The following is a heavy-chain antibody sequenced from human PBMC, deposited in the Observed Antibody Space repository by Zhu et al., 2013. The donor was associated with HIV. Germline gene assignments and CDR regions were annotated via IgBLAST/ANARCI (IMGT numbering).Heavy chain of an antibody. Sequence: QVQLVQSGAEVKKPGSSVKVSCKASGGTFSSYAISWVRQAPGQGLEWMGGIIPIFGTANYAQKFQGRVTITADESTSTAYMELSSLRSEDTAVYYCARADPSTQIPYYYYGMDVWGQGTTVTVSS. J-gene: IGHJ6*02. V-gene: IGHV1-69*01. CDR3: ARADPSTQIPYYYYGMDV. CDR2: IIPIFGTA. CDR1: GGTFSSYA. D-gene: IGHD2-21*01.